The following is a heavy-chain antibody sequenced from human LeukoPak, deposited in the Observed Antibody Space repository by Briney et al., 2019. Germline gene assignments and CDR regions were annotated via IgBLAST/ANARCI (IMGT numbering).Heavy chain of an antibody. Sequence: PGGSLRLSCAASGFTFSSYAMSWVRQAPGKGLEWVSAISGSGGSTYYADSVKGRFTISRDNSKNTLYLQMNSLRAEDTAVYYCAKNLSDCYGGSCYFPLGAWDYYGMDGWGKGTTVTVSS. CDR2: ISGSGGST. D-gene: IGHD2-15*01. CDR3: AKNLSDCYGGSCYFPLGAWDYYGMDG. CDR1: GFTFSSYA. J-gene: IGHJ6*04. V-gene: IGHV3-23*01.